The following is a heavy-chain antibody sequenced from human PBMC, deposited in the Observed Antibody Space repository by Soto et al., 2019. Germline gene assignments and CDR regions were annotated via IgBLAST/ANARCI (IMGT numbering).Heavy chain of an antibody. J-gene: IGHJ3*01. CDR3: ARDGHRGPSDAFDV. V-gene: IGHV3-48*03. CDR2: ISTTGTSP. CDR1: GFSSSHYE. D-gene: IGHD3-10*01. Sequence: GGSLRLSCTASGFSSSHYEMNWIRQAPGKGLEWVSHISTTGTSPYYADSVRGRFTVSRDTANNSIYLQMNSLRAEDTALYYCARDGHRGPSDAFDVWGQGTMVTV.